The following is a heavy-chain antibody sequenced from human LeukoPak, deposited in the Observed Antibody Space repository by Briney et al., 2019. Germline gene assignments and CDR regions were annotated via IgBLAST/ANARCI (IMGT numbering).Heavy chain of an antibody. Sequence: GGSLRLSCVVSGFTFSSYWMTWVRQAPRKGLEWVSGISDNGDSIYYGDSVKGRFTISRDNSKNTLYLQMNSLRAEDTAIYYCAKDRLGLRTFNDYWGQGTLVTVSS. CDR1: GFTFSSYW. CDR3: AKDRLGLRTFNDY. D-gene: IGHD3-3*01. CDR2: ISDNGDSI. J-gene: IGHJ4*02. V-gene: IGHV3-23*01.